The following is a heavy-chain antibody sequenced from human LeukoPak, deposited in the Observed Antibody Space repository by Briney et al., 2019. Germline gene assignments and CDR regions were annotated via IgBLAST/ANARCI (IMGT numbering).Heavy chain of an antibody. Sequence: SETLSLTCAVYGGSFSGYYWSWIRQPPGKGLEWIGEINHSGSTNYNPSLKSRVTISVDTSKNQFSLKLSSVTAADTAVYYCANFFYYGMEVWGQGTTVTVSS. J-gene: IGHJ6*02. V-gene: IGHV4-34*01. D-gene: IGHD2/OR15-2a*01. CDR3: ANFFYYGMEV. CDR2: INHSGST. CDR1: GGSFSGYY.